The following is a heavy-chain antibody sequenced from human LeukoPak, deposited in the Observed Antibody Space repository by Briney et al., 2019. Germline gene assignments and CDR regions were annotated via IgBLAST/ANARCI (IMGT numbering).Heavy chain of an antibody. CDR3: ARDATSSRRFGV. D-gene: IGHD3-16*01. CDR2: IYHSGST. CDR1: GYFISSGYY. Sequence: SETLALTCTVSGYFISSGYYWGWIRQPPGKGLEWIGSIYHSGSTYYNPSLKSRVTISVDTSKNQFSLKLSSVTAADTAIYYCARDATSSRRFGVWGQGILVTVSS. J-gene: IGHJ4*02. V-gene: IGHV4-38-2*02.